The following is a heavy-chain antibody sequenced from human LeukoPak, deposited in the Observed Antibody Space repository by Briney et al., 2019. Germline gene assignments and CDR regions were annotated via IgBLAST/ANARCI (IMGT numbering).Heavy chain of an antibody. CDR3: ARQGHQIAAVGATTLFDY. Sequence: PSETLSLTCTVSGGSISSYYWSWIRQPPGKGLEWIGYIYYSGSANYNPSLKSRVTISVDTSKNQFSLKLSSVTAADTAVYYCARQGHQIAAVGATTLFDYWGQGTLVTVSS. CDR2: IYYSGSA. CDR1: GGSISSYY. D-gene: IGHD6-13*01. J-gene: IGHJ4*02. V-gene: IGHV4-59*08.